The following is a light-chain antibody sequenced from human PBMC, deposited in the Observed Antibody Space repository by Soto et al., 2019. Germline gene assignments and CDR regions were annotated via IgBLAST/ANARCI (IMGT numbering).Light chain of an antibody. CDR3: QQANSFQIT. J-gene: IGKJ5*01. Sequence: DIQRHQSPSSLSASVGYRVTITCLASQGISSWLAWYQQKPGKDTKLMIYAASSLQSGVPSRFSGSGSGTDFTLTIRSMQPEEFATYYCQQANSFQITCGQGTRVAIK. CDR2: AAS. CDR1: QGISSW. V-gene: IGKV1D-12*01.